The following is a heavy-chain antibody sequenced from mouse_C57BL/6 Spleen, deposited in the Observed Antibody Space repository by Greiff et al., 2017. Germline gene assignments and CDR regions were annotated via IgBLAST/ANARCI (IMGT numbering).Heavy chain of an antibody. D-gene: IGHD1-1*01. CDR3: ARSSYDYAMDY. V-gene: IGHV1-80*01. CDR1: GYAFSSYW. CDR2: IYPGDGDT. Sequence: QVQLQQSGAELVKPGASVKISCKASGYAFSSYWMNWVKQRPGQGLEWFGQIYPGDGDTNYNGKFKSKSTLTADKSSSTAYMQLSSLTSEDSAVYFCARSSYDYAMDYWGQGTSVTVSS. J-gene: IGHJ4*01.